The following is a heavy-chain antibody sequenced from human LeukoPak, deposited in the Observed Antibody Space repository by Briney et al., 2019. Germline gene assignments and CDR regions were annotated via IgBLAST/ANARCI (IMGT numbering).Heavy chain of an antibody. V-gene: IGHV3-21*01. Sequence: GGSLRLSCAASGFTFSSYNMNWVRQAPGKGLEWVSCISDSSNYIYYADSVKGRFTISRDNAKNSLYLQMNSLRAEDTAVYYCARDALTYYDYVWGSFNLPDYWGQGTLVIVSS. D-gene: IGHD3-16*01. CDR3: ARDALTYYDYVWGSFNLPDY. CDR1: GFTFSSYN. J-gene: IGHJ4*02. CDR2: ISDSSNYI.